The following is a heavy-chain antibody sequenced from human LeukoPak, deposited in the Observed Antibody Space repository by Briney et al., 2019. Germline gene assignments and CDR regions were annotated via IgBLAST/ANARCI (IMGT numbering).Heavy chain of an antibody. J-gene: IGHJ6*03. D-gene: IGHD3-10*01. V-gene: IGHV1-46*01. Sequence: ASVKVSCKTFGFSFSTFYIRWLRRAPGQGLEWMGIIHPNGFITSYAQRFKGRVSMTRDPSTSTVYMELNSLIFDDTAVYYCARTRSSSGYLDVWGTGTTVTVSS. CDR2: IHPNGFIT. CDR3: ARTRSSSGYLDV. CDR1: GFSFSTFY.